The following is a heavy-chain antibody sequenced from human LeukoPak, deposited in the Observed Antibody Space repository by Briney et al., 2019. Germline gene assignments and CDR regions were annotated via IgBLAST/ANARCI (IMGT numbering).Heavy chain of an antibody. D-gene: IGHD2-21*02. CDR3: ARWVTGLDY. Sequence: SETLSLTCAVYGGSFSGYYWSWIRQPPGKGLEWIGEINHSGSTNYNPSLKSRVTISVDTSKNQLSLKLSSVTAADTAVYYCARWVTGLDYWGQGTLVTVSS. J-gene: IGHJ4*02. CDR2: INHSGST. V-gene: IGHV4-34*01. CDR1: GGSFSGYY.